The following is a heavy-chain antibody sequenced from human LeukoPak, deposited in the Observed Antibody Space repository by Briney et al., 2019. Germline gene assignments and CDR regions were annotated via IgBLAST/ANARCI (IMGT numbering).Heavy chain of an antibody. J-gene: IGHJ4*02. Sequence: GGSPRLSCAASGFPFRSYSMNWVRRAPGKGLEWVSSISSSSTHIYYADSVKGRFTISRDNAKNSLYLQMNSLRVEDTAVYYCARAEGSGSSFDYWGQGTLVTVSS. CDR1: GFPFRSYS. V-gene: IGHV3-21*01. CDR3: ARAEGSGSSFDY. CDR2: ISSSSTHI. D-gene: IGHD3-10*01.